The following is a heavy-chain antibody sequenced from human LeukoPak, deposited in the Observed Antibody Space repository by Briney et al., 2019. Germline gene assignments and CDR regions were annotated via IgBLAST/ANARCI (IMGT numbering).Heavy chain of an antibody. Sequence: GASVKVSCKASVYTFTSYGISWVRQAPGQGLEWMGWISAYNGNTNYAQKLQGRVTITTATYTITAYMELRSLRSDDTAVYYCARDTRIQLWNWFDPWGQGTLVTVSS. V-gene: IGHV1-18*01. CDR1: VYTFTSYG. CDR3: ARDTRIQLWNWFDP. CDR2: ISAYNGNT. D-gene: IGHD5-18*01. J-gene: IGHJ5*02.